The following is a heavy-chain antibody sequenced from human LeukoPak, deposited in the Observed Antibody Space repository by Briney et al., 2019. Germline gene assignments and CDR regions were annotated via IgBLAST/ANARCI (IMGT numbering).Heavy chain of an antibody. D-gene: IGHD6-19*01. CDR1: GFTVSSNY. Sequence: GGSLSLSCAASGFTVSSNYMSWVRHAPGQGLEWVSVIYSGGSTYYADSVQGRFTISRDNSKNTLYLQMTSLRAEDRAVYYCARDLAVAGASGDYWGGGRLVGVCS. CDR2: IYSGGST. CDR3: ARDLAVAGASGDY. V-gene: IGHV3-66*01. J-gene: IGHJ4*02.